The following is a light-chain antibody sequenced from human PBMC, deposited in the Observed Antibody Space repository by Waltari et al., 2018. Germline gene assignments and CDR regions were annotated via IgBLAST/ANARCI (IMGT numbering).Light chain of an antibody. CDR2: AAS. CDR1: QSISTF. J-gene: IGKJ5*01. Sequence: DIQMTQSPSSLSASIGDRVTITCRASQSISTFLNWYQQKPGRAPKLLIYAASSLRGAVPSMFIGSGSRTDFTLTISSLQPDDFATYYCQQSYSSFTFGQGTRLEIK. V-gene: IGKV1-39*01. CDR3: QQSYSSFT.